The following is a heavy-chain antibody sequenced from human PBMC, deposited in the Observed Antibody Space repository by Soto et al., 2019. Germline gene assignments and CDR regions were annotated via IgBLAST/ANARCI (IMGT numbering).Heavy chain of an antibody. CDR3: ARRYGGAFDI. Sequence: PSETLSLTCTVSGGSIRSYYWSCIRQPPGKGLEWIGYIYYSGSTNYNPSLKSRVTISVDTSKNQFSLKLSSETAADTAVYYCARRYGGAFDIWGQGTMVTVSS. D-gene: IGHD4-17*01. CDR2: IYYSGST. CDR1: GGSIRSYY. V-gene: IGHV4-59*08. J-gene: IGHJ3*02.